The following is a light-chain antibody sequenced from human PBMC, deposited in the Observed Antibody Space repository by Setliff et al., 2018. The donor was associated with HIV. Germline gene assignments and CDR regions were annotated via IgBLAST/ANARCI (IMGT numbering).Light chain of an antibody. V-gene: IGLV2-11*01. CDR1: SSDVGGYNY. J-gene: IGLJ1*01. Sequence: QSALTHPRSVSGSPGQSVTISCTGTSSDVGGYNYVSWYHQHSGKAPKLMISDVSKRPSGVPDRFSGSKSGNTASLTISGLQAEDEGDYYCSSYTSSDTYVFGTGTKVTVL. CDR2: DVS. CDR3: SSYTSSDTYV.